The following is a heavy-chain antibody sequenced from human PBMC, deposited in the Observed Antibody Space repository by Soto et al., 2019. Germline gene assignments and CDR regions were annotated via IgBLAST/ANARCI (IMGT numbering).Heavy chain of an antibody. D-gene: IGHD2-15*01. CDR2: ISSSSSTI. CDR1: GFTFSSYS. J-gene: IGHJ3*02. V-gene: IGHV3-48*01. Sequence: PGGSLRLSCAASGFTFSSYSMNWVRQAPGKGLEWVSYISSSSSTIYYADSVKGRFTISRDNAKNSLYLQMNSLRAEDTAVYYCARSPWSPVVVAATDDAFDIWGQGTMVTVSS. CDR3: ARSPWSPVVVAATDDAFDI.